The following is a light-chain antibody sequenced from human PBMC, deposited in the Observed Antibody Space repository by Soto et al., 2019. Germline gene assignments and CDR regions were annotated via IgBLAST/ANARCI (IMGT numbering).Light chain of an antibody. CDR1: QSVDSH. CDR2: DAS. J-gene: IGKJ4*01. Sequence: EIGLTQSPATLSLSPGERATLSCRASQSVDSHLVWYQQKPGQAPRLLIYDASNRATGIPDRFSGSGSGTDFSLTISSLEAEDRAVYDCQQRSNWPLTFGGGNKVEIK. CDR3: QQRSNWPLT. V-gene: IGKV3-11*01.